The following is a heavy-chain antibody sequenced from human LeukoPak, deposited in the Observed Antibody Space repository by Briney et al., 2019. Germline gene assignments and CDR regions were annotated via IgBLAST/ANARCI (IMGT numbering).Heavy chain of an antibody. CDR1: GYTFTSYF. V-gene: IGHV1-46*01. CDR3: ARDSHTYAYYF. J-gene: IGHJ4*02. Sequence: GASVKVSCKPSGYTFTSYFVHWVRRAPGQGLEWMGVIRPGDAYTSYPQKFQGRVTMTRDTSARTVYMELSSLRSEDTAVYYCARDSHTYAYYFWGQGTLVTVSS. D-gene: IGHD2-2*02. CDR2: IRPGDAYT.